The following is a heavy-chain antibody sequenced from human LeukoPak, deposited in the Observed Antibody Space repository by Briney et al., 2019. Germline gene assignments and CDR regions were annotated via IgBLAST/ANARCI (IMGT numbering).Heavy chain of an antibody. V-gene: IGHV3-21*01. D-gene: IGHD3-22*01. CDR2: ISSSSSYI. CDR3: ARVLKTYYYDSRGYYGNY. Sequence: PGGSLRLSCAASGFTFSSYSMNCVRQAPGKGLEWVSSISSSSSYIYYADSVKGRFTISRDNAKNSLYLQMNSLRAEDTAVYYCARVLKTYYYDSRGYYGNYWGQGTLVTVSS. CDR1: GFTFSSYS. J-gene: IGHJ4*02.